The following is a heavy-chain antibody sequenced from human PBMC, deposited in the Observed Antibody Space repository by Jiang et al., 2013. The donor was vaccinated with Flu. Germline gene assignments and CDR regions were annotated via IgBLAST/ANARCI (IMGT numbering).Heavy chain of an antibody. CDR3: ARDRETYYYDSSGRISKMYYFDY. Sequence: GLVKPSQTLSLTCAISGDSVSSNSAAWNWIRQSPSRGLEWLGRTYYRSKWYNDYAVSVKSRITINPDTSKNQFSLQLNSVTPEDTAVYYCARDRETYYYDSSGRISKMYYFDYWGQGTLVTVSS. V-gene: IGHV6-1*01. CDR1: GDSVSSNSAA. D-gene: IGHD3-22*01. CDR2: TYYRSKWYN. J-gene: IGHJ4*02.